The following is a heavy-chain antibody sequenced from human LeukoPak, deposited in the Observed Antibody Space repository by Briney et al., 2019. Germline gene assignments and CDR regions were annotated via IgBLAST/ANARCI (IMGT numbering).Heavy chain of an antibody. CDR3: ARAARADCTSPTCHSWLAP. J-gene: IGHJ5*02. Sequence: GGSLRLSCAASGFIFSDHYMSWIRQAPGKGLEWISYITSSSSKMFYADSVKGRFTISRDNSKNSLFLQMDSLRAEDTAVYYCARAARADCTSPTCHSWLAPWGQGTQVTVSS. V-gene: IGHV3-11*04. D-gene: IGHD2/OR15-2a*01. CDR1: GFIFSDHY. CDR2: ITSSSSKM.